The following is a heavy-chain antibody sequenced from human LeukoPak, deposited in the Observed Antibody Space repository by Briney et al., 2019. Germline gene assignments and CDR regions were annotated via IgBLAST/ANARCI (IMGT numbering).Heavy chain of an antibody. CDR3: ARGSSDLPVDAFDI. CDR2: IFYSGST. CDR1: GGSISTSNYY. D-gene: IGHD3-22*01. Sequence: KPSETLSLTCTVSGGSISTSNYYWGWIRQPPGKGLEWIGNIFYSGSTYYSPSLKSRVTIPLDTSRNQFSLKLSSVTAADTAVYHCARGSSDLPVDAFDIWGQGTMVTVSS. J-gene: IGHJ3*02. V-gene: IGHV4-39*07.